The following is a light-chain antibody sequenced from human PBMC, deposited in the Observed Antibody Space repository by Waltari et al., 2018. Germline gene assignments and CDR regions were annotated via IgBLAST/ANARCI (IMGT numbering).Light chain of an antibody. CDR2: GAS. V-gene: IGKV1-9*01. CDR3: QQLIRFPTFT. J-gene: IGKJ2*01. Sequence: DIQLTQSPSFLSTSVGDRVTITCRASQDISSHLAWYQQKPGKAPRLLVYGASTLHSGVPSRFSGTGSRTEFTLTINNLQPEDFATYYCQQLIRFPTFTFGQGTKLQIE. CDR1: QDISSH.